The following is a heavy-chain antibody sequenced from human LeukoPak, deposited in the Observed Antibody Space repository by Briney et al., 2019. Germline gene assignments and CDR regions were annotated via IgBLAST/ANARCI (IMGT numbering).Heavy chain of an antibody. V-gene: IGHV3-74*01. CDR3: AKDKKWELLGSYDY. D-gene: IGHD1-26*01. Sequence: GGSLRLSCVASGFTFSSYWMHWVRQDPRKGLVWVSRINGDGRNINYADSVRGRFTISRDNAKNTLYLQMNSLRAEDTALYYCAKDKKWELLGSYDYWGQGTLVTVSS. CDR2: INGDGRNI. J-gene: IGHJ4*02. CDR1: GFTFSSYW.